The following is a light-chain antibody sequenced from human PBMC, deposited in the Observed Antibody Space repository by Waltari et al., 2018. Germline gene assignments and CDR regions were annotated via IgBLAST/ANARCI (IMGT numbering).Light chain of an antibody. J-gene: IGLJ3*02. CDR3: QSYDSSNQGV. V-gene: IGLV6-57*04. CDR2: EDN. CDR1: SGTIASNY. Sequence: NFMLTQPHSVSESPGKTVTISCTRSSGTIASNYVQWYPPRPGIAPTTVIYEDNERPSGVPDRFSGSIDSSSNSASLTISGLKTEDEADYFCQSYDSSNQGVFGGGTKLTVL.